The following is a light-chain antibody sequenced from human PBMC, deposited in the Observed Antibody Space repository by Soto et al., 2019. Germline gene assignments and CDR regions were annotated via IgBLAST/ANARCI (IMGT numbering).Light chain of an antibody. Sequence: QSVLTQPASVSGSPGQSITISCTGTSNDVGRYDYVSWYQQHPGKVPKLIISEVSDRPSGVSNRFSGSKSGNTASLTISGLQSEDEADYYCSSDTSTTTLVCGSGTKATVL. CDR3: SSDTSTTTLV. J-gene: IGLJ1*01. V-gene: IGLV2-14*01. CDR1: SNDVGRYDY. CDR2: EVS.